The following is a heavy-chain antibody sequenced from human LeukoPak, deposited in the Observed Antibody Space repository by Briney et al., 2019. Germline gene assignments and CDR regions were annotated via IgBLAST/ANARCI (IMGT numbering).Heavy chain of an antibody. V-gene: IGHV3-23*01. CDR1: GFTFRTSA. CDR2: VGTDSDT. Sequence: PGGSLRLPCAASGFTFRTSAFSWVRQSPGRGLEWVSTVGTDSDTYYADSVKGRFTISRDNSKNTVYLQMTALRADDTAVYYCAKKTPGIHPFDSWGQGTLVTVSP. J-gene: IGHJ4*02. D-gene: IGHD6-13*01. CDR3: AKKTPGIHPFDS.